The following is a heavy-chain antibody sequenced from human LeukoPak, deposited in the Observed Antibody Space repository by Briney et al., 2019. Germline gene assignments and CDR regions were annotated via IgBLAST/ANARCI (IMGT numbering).Heavy chain of an antibody. J-gene: IGHJ5*02. CDR3: ARDSLVRGVNNWFDP. CDR1: GFTFSSYA. V-gene: IGHV3-30*04. CDR2: ISYDGSNK. D-gene: IGHD3-10*01. Sequence: GGSLRLSCAASGFTFSSYAMHWVRQAPGKGLEWVAVISYDGSNKYYADSVKGRFTISRDNSKNTLYLQMNSLRAEDTAVYYFARDSLVRGVNNWFDPWGQGTLVTVSS.